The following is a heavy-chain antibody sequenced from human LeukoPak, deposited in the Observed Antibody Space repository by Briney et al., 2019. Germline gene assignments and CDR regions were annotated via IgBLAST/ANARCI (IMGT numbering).Heavy chain of an antibody. CDR3: ARARGTTGTTRIAFDI. Sequence: GGSLRLSCAASGFTFGSRAMSWVRQAPGKGLEWVSAISGGGGHTYYPDSVRGRFTISRDNSKNTVYLQMDSLRPEDTAVCYCARARGTTGTTRIAFDIWGKGTMVTVSS. V-gene: IGHV3-23*01. J-gene: IGHJ3*02. CDR1: GFTFGSRA. D-gene: IGHD1-1*01. CDR2: ISGGGGHT.